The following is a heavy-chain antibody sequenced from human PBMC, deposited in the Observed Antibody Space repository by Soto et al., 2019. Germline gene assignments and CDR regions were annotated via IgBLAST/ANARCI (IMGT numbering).Heavy chain of an antibody. J-gene: IGHJ3*02. V-gene: IGHV3-9*01. D-gene: IGHD2-15*01. CDR2: LSWNSGSI. CDR3: AKDLLYCSGGSCYSLDAFDI. Sequence: EVQLVESGGGLVQPGRSLRLSCAASGFTFDDYAMHWVRQAPGKGLEWVSGLSWNSGSIGYADSVKGRFTISRYNAKNSLYLQMNSLGAEDTALYYCAKDLLYCSGGSCYSLDAFDIWGQGTMVTVSS. CDR1: GFTFDDYA.